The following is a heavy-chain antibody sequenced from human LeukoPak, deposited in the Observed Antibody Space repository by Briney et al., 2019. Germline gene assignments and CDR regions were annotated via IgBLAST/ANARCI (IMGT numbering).Heavy chain of an antibody. J-gene: IGHJ4*02. D-gene: IGHD6-13*01. Sequence: SETLSLTCTVSGGSISSYYWSWIRQPPGKGLEGIGYIYYSGSTNYNPSLKSRVTISIDTSKNQFSLKLSSVTAADTAVYYCARIRYSSSPVDYWGQGTLVTVSS. CDR2: IYYSGST. CDR3: ARIRYSSSPVDY. V-gene: IGHV4-59*01. CDR1: GGSISSYY.